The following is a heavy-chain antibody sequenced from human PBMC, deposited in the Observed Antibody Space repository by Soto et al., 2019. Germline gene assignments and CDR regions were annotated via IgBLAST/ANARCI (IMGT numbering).Heavy chain of an antibody. CDR2: IYYSVST. J-gene: IGHJ4*02. D-gene: IGHD3-10*01. V-gene: IGHV4-31*11. Sequence: SETLSHTCAFSDGSISSGGYYMSLINQHPGKVLEWIGYIYYSVSTYYNPSLKSRVTISVDTSKNQFSLKLSSVTAADTAVYYCASYYGLGSYFFEYWGQGTLVTVSS. CDR3: ASYYGLGSYFFEY. CDR1: DGSISSGGYY.